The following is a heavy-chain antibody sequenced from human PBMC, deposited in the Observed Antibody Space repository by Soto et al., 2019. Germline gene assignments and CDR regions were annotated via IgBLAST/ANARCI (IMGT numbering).Heavy chain of an antibody. CDR2: IYWDGDD. CDR3: AHRLGCSGGSCYSGNRPFHQ. Sequence: QITLKESGPTLVKPTQTLTLTCTFSGFSLSTSGVGVGWIRQPPGKALEWLAIIYWDGDDRHSPSLKNRLNISQDPSXXEXVXXMTNLDPVDTGTHYGAHRLGCSGGSCYSGNRPFHQWGQGTLVAVSS. V-gene: IGHV2-5*02. D-gene: IGHD2-15*01. J-gene: IGHJ4*02. CDR1: GFSLSTSGVG.